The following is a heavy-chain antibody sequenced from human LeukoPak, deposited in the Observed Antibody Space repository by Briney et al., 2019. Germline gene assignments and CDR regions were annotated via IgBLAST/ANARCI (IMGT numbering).Heavy chain of an antibody. CDR1: GFTVSSNY. CDR3: AKSGYNRFDY. D-gene: IGHD5-24*01. V-gene: IGHV3-23*01. CDR2: ISGSGSGGST. J-gene: IGHJ4*02. Sequence: HSGGSLRLSCAASGFTVSSNYMSWVRQAPGKGLEWVSSISGSGSGGSTYYADSVKGRFTISRDNSKNTLYLQMNSLIAEDTAVYYCAKSGYNRFDYWGQGTRVTVSS.